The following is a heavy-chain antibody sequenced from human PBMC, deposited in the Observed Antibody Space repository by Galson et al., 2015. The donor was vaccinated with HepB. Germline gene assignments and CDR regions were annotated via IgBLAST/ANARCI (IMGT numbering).Heavy chain of an antibody. CDR2: ISGSGGST. CDR3: AKGPSSWYGYYFDY. D-gene: IGHD6-13*01. Sequence: SLRLSCAASGFTFSSYGMHWVRQAPGKGLEWVSAISGSGGSTYYADSVKGRFTISRDNSKNTLYLQMNSLRAEDTAVYYCAKGPSSWYGYYFDYWGQGTLSPSPQ. J-gene: IGHJ4*02. CDR1: GFTFSSYG. V-gene: IGHV3-23*01.